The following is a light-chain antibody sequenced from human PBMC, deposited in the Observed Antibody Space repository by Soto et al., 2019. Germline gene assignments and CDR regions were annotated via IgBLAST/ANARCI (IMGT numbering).Light chain of an antibody. CDR3: QQRSNWLLT. J-gene: IGKJ4*01. CDR1: QSISSTH. V-gene: IGKV3D-20*02. CDR2: GAS. Sequence: EIVLTQSPDTLSLSPGERATLSCRASQSISSTHLVWYQQKPGQAPSLLIFGASSRATGIPDRFSGSGSGTDFTLTISSLEPEDFAVYYCQQRSNWLLTFGGGTKVDIK.